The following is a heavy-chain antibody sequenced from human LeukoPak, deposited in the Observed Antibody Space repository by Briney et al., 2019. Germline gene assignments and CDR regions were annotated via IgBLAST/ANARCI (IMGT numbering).Heavy chain of an antibody. J-gene: IGHJ4*02. Sequence: PGGSLRLSCAASGFTFSSYAMSWVRQAPGKGLEWVLAISGSGGSTYYADSVKGRFTISRDNSKNTLYLQMNSLRAENTAVYYCAKSLYDFWSGYPNDYWGQGTLVTVSS. CDR2: ISGSGGST. CDR1: GFTFSSYA. V-gene: IGHV3-23*01. CDR3: AKSLYDFWSGYPNDY. D-gene: IGHD3-3*01.